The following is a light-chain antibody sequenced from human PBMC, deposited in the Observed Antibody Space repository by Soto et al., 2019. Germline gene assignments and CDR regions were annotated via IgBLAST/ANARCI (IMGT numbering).Light chain of an antibody. J-gene: IGLJ3*02. Sequence: QSVLTQPPSVSGAPGQRVTISCTGSSSNIGAGYDVHWYQQLPGTAPKLLIYANTNRPSGVPDRFSGSKSGTSASLAITGLQAEDEADYYCQSYDSSLSGSNWVFGGGTKLTGL. CDR1: SSNIGAGYD. CDR2: ANT. CDR3: QSYDSSLSGSNWV. V-gene: IGLV1-40*01.